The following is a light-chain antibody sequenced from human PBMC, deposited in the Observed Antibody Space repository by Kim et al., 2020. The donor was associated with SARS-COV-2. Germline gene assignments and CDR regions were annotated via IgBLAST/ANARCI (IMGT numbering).Light chain of an antibody. Sequence: SPGERATLSCRASQSVSSSYLAGYQQKPGQAPRLLIYGASSRATGIPDRFSGSGSGTDFTLTISRLEPEDFAVYYWQQYGSSPWTFGQGTKVDIK. CDR3: QQYGSSPWT. V-gene: IGKV3-20*01. CDR1: QSVSSSY. CDR2: GAS. J-gene: IGKJ1*01.